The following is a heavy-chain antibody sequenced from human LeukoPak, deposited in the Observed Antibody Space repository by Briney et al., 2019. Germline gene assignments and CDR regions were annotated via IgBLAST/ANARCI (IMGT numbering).Heavy chain of an antibody. Sequence: SVKVSCKASGGIFSSYAISWVRQAPGQGLEWMGGIIPIFGTANYAQKFQGRVTITADESTSTAYMELSSLRSEDTAVYYCCSMVRGVIPENWFDPWGQGTLVTVSS. CDR2: IIPIFGTA. V-gene: IGHV1-69*01. D-gene: IGHD3-10*01. CDR1: GGIFSSYA. CDR3: CSMVRGVIPENWFDP. J-gene: IGHJ5*02.